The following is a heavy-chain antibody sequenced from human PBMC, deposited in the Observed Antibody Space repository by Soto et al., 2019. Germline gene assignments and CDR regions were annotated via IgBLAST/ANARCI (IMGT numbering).Heavy chain of an antibody. CDR3: ARDPALYCSSTSCSFQYYYYYMDV. CDR1: GFTFSSYS. J-gene: IGHJ6*03. D-gene: IGHD2-2*01. CDR2: ISSSSSYI. Sequence: PGGSLRLSCAASGFTFSSYSMNWVRQAPGKGLEWVSSISSSSSYIYYADSVKGRFTISRDNAKNSLYLQMNSLRAEDTAVYYCARDPALYCSSTSCSFQYYYYYMDVWGKGTTVTVSS. V-gene: IGHV3-21*01.